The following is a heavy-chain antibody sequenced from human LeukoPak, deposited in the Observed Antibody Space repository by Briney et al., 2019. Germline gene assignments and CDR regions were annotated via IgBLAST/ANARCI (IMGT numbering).Heavy chain of an antibody. CDR2: INPSGGST. Sequence: ASVKVSCKASGYTFTSYYMHWVRQAPGQGLEWMGIINPSGGSTSYAQKFQDRVTITRDTSASTAYMELSSLRSEDTAVYYCARDDFGIANYWGQGTLVTVSS. CDR1: GYTFTSYY. V-gene: IGHV1-46*01. D-gene: IGHD4-17*01. CDR3: ARDDFGIANY. J-gene: IGHJ4*02.